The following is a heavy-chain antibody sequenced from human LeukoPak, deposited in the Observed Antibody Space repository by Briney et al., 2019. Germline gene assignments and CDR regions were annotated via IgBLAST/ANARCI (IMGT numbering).Heavy chain of an antibody. CDR2: INGRGDET. CDR3: ARDTLGPYDSSGYYYNWFDP. CDR1: GFAFTSYF. D-gene: IGHD3-22*01. Sequence: GGSLRLSCTASGFAFTSYFMTWARQAPGTGLEWVSGINGRGDETHYADSVKGRFTISRHNSKNTLYLQMNSLRAEDTAVYYCARDTLGPYDSSGYYYNWFDPWGQGTLVTVSS. J-gene: IGHJ5*02. V-gene: IGHV3-23*01.